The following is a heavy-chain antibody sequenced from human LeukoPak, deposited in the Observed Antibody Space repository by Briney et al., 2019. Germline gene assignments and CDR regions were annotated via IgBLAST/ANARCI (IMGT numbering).Heavy chain of an antibody. J-gene: IGHJ5*02. D-gene: IGHD1-26*01. V-gene: IGHV4-59*01. CDR3: ARVDGRDPHWFDP. CDR2: IYYSGST. Sequence: SETLSLTCTVSGGSFSSYYWSWIRQPPGKGLEWIGYIYYSGSTNYNPSLKGRVTISVDTSKNQFSLKLSSVTAADTAVYYCARVDGRDPHWFDPWGQGTLVTVSS. CDR1: GGSFSSYY.